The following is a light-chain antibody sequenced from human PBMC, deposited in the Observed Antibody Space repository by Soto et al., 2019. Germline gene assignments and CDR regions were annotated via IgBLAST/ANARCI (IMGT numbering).Light chain of an antibody. V-gene: IGKV1-39*01. CDR2: DAS. CDR3: QKYNIAPWT. CDR1: QSISTY. J-gene: IGKJ1*01. Sequence: DIQMTQSPSSLSASVGDRVTITCRASQSISTYLNWYQQRPGKAPNLLIYDASSLQSGVPSRFSGSGSGTEFTLTISGLQPEDVATYYCQKYNIAPWTFGQGTKVDIK.